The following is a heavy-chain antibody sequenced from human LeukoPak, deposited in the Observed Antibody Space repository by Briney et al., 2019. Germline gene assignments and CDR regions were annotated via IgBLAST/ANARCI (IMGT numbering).Heavy chain of an antibody. CDR1: GYTFTGYY. CDR2: INPNSGGT. Sequence: ASVKVSCKASGYTFTGYYMHWVRQAPGQGLEWMGWINPNSGGTNYAQKSQGRVTMTRDTSITTGYMELSRLRSDDTAVYYCGRTHYYDSSGRGSVVDYWGQGTLVTVSS. J-gene: IGHJ4*02. D-gene: IGHD3-22*01. CDR3: GRTHYYDSSGRGSVVDY. V-gene: IGHV1-2*02.